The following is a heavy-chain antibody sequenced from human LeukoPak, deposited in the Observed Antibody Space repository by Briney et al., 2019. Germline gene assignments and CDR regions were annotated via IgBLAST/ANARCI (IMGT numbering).Heavy chain of an antibody. V-gene: IGHV3-66*01. CDR3: ARDGRDGYNNYFDY. J-gene: IGHJ4*02. CDR2: IYSGGST. Sequence: GSLRLSCAASGFTVSSNYMSWVRQAPGKGVEGVSVIYSGGSTYYADSVKGRFTISRDNSKNTLYLQMNSLRAEDTAVYYCARDGRDGYNNYFDYWGQGTLVTVSS. CDR1: GFTVSSNY. D-gene: IGHD5-24*01.